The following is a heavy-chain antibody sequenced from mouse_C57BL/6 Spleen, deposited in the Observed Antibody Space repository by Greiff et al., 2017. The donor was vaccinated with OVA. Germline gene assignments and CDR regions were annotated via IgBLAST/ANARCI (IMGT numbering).Heavy chain of an antibody. Sequence: VQLQQSGAELVRPGASVTLSCKASGYTFTDYEMHWVKQTPVHGLEWIGAIDPETGGTAYNQKFKGKATLTADKSSSTAYMELRSLTSEDSAVDYCTRGGYGSSYYAMDYWGQGTSVTVSS. CDR1: GYTFTDYE. J-gene: IGHJ4*01. V-gene: IGHV1-15*01. D-gene: IGHD1-1*01. CDR2: IDPETGGT. CDR3: TRGGYGSSYYAMDY.